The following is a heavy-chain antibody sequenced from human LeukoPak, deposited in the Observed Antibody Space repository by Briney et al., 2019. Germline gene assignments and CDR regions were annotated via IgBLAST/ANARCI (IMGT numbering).Heavy chain of an antibody. CDR3: ARDRNTIFGVAAGYFDY. D-gene: IGHD3-3*01. Sequence: GGSLRLSCAASGFTFSSYWMSWVRQAPGKGLEWVANIKQDGSEKYYVDSVKGRFTISRDNAKNSLYLQMNSLRAEDTAVYYCARDRNTIFGVAAGYFDYWGQGTLVTVSS. V-gene: IGHV3-7*01. CDR2: IKQDGSEK. CDR1: GFTFSSYW. J-gene: IGHJ4*02.